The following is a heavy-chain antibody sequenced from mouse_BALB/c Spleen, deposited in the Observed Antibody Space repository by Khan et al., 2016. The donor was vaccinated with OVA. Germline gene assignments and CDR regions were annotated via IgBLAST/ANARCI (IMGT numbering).Heavy chain of an antibody. D-gene: IGHD1-1*01. V-gene: IGHV3-2*02. CDR2: ISYSGRT. Sequence: EVQLQESGPGLVKPSQSLSLTCTVTGYSITCDYAWNWIRQFPGNKLEWMVYISYSGRTSYNPSHKSRISTTRDTSKNQFFLKLNSVITEDTATYYCARSVTITTVVATDIDYWGQGTTLTVSS. J-gene: IGHJ2*01. CDR3: ARSVTITTVVATDIDY. CDR1: GYSITCDYA.